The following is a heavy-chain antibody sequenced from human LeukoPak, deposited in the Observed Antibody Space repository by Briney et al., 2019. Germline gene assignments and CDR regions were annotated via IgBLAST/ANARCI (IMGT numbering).Heavy chain of an antibody. J-gene: IGHJ4*02. CDR3: ATAYDSSGYYYGY. V-gene: IGHV1-3*03. D-gene: IGHD3-22*01. CDR2: INAGNGNT. Sequence: ASVKVSCKASGYTFTSYAMHWVRQAPGQRLEWMGWINAGNGNTKYSQEFQGRVTITRDTSASTAYMELSSLRSEDMAVYYCATAYDSSGYYYGYWGQGTLVTVSS. CDR1: GYTFTSYA.